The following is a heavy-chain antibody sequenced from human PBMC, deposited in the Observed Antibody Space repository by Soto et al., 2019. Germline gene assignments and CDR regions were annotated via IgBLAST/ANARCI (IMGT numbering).Heavy chain of an antibody. Sequence: PEGSRRLSCVASGFSLANYPMNWVRQTPGKGLEWISYSSPRGDTIYYADSVEGRFTISRDNSKNMVYLVVQSLKPEDTAVYYCASGNWKNAFDIWGQGTMVTVSS. CDR3: ASGNWKNAFDI. J-gene: IGHJ3*02. CDR2: SSPRGDTI. CDR1: GFSLANYP. V-gene: IGHV3-48*01. D-gene: IGHD1-1*01.